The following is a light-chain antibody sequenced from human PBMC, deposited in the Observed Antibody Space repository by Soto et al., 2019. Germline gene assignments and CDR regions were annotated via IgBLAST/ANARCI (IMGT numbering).Light chain of an antibody. V-gene: IGLV1-44*01. CDR3: AACDDCVNGVV. CDR1: SSNIGSHT. CDR2: SNT. J-gene: IGLJ2*01. Sequence: QLVLTQPPSASGTPGQTIAISCSGGSSNIGSHTVNCYQQLPGTAPRLLIYSNTQRPSGVPDRFSGSKSGTSASLAIIGLQSEYEGDYYCAACDDCVNGVVFGGGTKVTVL.